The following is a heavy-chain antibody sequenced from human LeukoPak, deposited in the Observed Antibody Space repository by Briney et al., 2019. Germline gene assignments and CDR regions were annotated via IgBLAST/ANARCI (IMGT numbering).Heavy chain of an antibody. CDR1: RYTFTGYY. CDR3: STAFGVVDFDY. J-gene: IGHJ4*02. Sequence: ASVKVSCKASRYTFTGYYMHWVRQAPGQGLEWMGWINPNSGGTNYAQKFQGRVTMTRDTSISTAYMELSSLRSDDTAVYYCSTAFGVVDFDYWGQGTLVTVSS. D-gene: IGHD3-3*01. V-gene: IGHV1-2*02. CDR2: INPNSGGT.